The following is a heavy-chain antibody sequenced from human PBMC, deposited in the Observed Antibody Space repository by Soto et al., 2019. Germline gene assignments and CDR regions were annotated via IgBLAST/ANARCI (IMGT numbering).Heavy chain of an antibody. Sequence: SVKVSCKASGGTFSSYAISWVRQAPGQGLEWMGGIIPIFGTANYAQKFQGRVTITADESTSTAYMELSSLKSEDTAVYYCASHYDFWSGYYTQPLNYYYYGMDVWGQGTTVTVSS. D-gene: IGHD3-3*01. CDR2: IIPIFGTA. J-gene: IGHJ6*02. V-gene: IGHV1-69*13. CDR3: ASHYDFWSGYYTQPLNYYYYGMDV. CDR1: GGTFSSYA.